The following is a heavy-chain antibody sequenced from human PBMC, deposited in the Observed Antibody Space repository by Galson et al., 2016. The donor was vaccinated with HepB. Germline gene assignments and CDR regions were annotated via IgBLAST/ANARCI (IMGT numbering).Heavy chain of an antibody. CDR2: IWSAGSNK. D-gene: IGHD6-13*01. CDR1: GFTFSSYG. V-gene: IGHV3-33*01. CDR3: AREMGVAAPAVFDY. Sequence: SLRLSCAASGFTFSSYGMPWVRQAPGTGLEWVALIWSAGSNKYYADSVKGRFTISRDSSKNTLSLQMHSLRAEDTAVYYCAREMGVAAPAVFDYWGQGTLVTVSS. J-gene: IGHJ4*02.